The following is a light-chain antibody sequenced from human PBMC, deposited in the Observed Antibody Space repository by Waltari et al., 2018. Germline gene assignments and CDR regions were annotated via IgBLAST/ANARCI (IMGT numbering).Light chain of an antibody. J-gene: IGKJ4*01. CDR3: QQRNSWPLT. V-gene: IGKV3-11*01. Sequence: EIVLTQSPATLSLSPGERATLSCRASQSVRNYLAWYQQKPGQAPRLLIYDASDRATGIPARFSGSGSGTDFTRTISSLEPEDFAVYYCQQRNSWPLTFGGGTKVEIK. CDR2: DAS. CDR1: QSVRNY.